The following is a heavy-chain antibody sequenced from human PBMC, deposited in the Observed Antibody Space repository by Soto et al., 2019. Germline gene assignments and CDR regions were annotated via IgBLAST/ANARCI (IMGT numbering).Heavy chain of an antibody. D-gene: IGHD6-13*01. CDR1: GFTFSSYS. Sequence: GGSLRLSCAASGFTFSSYSMNWVRQAPGKGLEWVSSISSSSSYIYYADSVKGRFTISRDNAKNSLYLQMNSLRAEDTAVYYCARDQAGYSSSWYYDYWGQGTLVTVSS. J-gene: IGHJ4*02. CDR2: ISSSSSYI. V-gene: IGHV3-21*01. CDR3: ARDQAGYSSSWYYDY.